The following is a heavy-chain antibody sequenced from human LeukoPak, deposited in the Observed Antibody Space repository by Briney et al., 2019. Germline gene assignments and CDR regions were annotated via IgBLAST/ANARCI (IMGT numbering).Heavy chain of an antibody. J-gene: IGHJ4*02. Sequence: GGSLRLSCAASGFTFSSYAMSWVRQAPGKGLEWVSAISGSGGSTYYADSVKGRFTISRDNSKNTLYLQMNSLRAEDTAVYYCAKAPNFYYDSSGYFYYWGQGTLVTVSS. CDR2: ISGSGGST. CDR3: AKAPNFYYDSSGYFYY. D-gene: IGHD3-22*01. V-gene: IGHV3-23*01. CDR1: GFTFSSYA.